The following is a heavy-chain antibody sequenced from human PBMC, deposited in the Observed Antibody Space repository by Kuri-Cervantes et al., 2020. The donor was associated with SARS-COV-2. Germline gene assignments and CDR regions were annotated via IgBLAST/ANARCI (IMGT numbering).Heavy chain of an antibody. J-gene: IGHJ6*02. D-gene: IGHD6-13*01. V-gene: IGHV4-4*07. Sequence: GSLRLSCTVSGGSISSYYWSWIRQPAGKGLEWIGRIYTSGSTNYNPSLKSRVTMSVDTSRNQFSLKLSSVTAADTAVYYCARDLIAAAGQYYYYGMDVWGQGTTVTVSS. CDR1: GGSISSYY. CDR2: IYTSGST. CDR3: ARDLIAAAGQYYYYGMDV.